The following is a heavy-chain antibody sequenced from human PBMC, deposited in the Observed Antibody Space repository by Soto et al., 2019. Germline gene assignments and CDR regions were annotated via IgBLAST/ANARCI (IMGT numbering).Heavy chain of an antibody. CDR3: AREAAAGTLPDNWFDP. Sequence: EVQLVESGGGVVQPGGSLRLSCAASGFTFSSYWMHWVRQAPGKGLVWVVGINSDGSSTSYADSVKGRFTISRDNAKNTVYLQMNSLRAEDTAVYYCAREAAAGTLPDNWFDPWGQGTLVNVSS. V-gene: IGHV3-74*01. CDR1: GFTFSSYW. CDR2: INSDGSST. D-gene: IGHD6-13*01. J-gene: IGHJ5*02.